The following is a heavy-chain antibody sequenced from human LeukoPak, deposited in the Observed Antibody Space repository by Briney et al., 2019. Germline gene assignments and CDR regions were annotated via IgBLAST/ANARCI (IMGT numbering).Heavy chain of an antibody. CDR1: GFTLSSSV. CDR2: VIGGRGTT. J-gene: IGHJ5*02. Sequence: GGSLRLSCTASGFTLSSSVMSWVRQAPGKGLEWVSTVIGGRGTTFYADSVKGRFSISRDNSKSTLYLQMSSLRAEDTAIYYCAKETGTAAWGQGTLVTVSS. CDR3: AKETGTAA. D-gene: IGHD1-14*01. V-gene: IGHV3-23*01.